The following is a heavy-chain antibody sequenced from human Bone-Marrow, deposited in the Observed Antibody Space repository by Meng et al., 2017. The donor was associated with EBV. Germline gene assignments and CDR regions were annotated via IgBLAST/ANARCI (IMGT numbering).Heavy chain of an antibody. CDR2: LIPMSGAP. CDR3: ASESGRGFTPDY. D-gene: IGHD3-10*01. Sequence: QVNVQEAGAEVKKPGSSVKVSCRTSGGTFRSDAVSWVRQAPGQGLEWMGGLIPMSGAPHYAQKFQDRVTIIADESTSTHSMELNNLRFEDTAMYYCASESGRGFTPDYWGQGTLVTVSS. CDR1: GGTFRSDA. V-gene: IGHV1-69*01. J-gene: IGHJ4*02.